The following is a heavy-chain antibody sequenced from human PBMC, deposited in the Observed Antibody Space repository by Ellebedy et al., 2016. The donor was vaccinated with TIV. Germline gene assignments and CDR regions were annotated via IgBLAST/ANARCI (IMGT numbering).Heavy chain of an antibody. CDR1: GFTFSSYA. Sequence: GESLKISXAASGFTFSSYAMSWVRQAPGKGLEWVSAISGSGGSTYYADSVKGRFTISRDNSKNTLYLQMNSLRAEDTAVYYCAKKDVLGQWLPTYYGMDVWGQGTTVTVSS. D-gene: IGHD6-19*01. J-gene: IGHJ6*02. CDR2: ISGSGGST. V-gene: IGHV3-23*01. CDR3: AKKDVLGQWLPTYYGMDV.